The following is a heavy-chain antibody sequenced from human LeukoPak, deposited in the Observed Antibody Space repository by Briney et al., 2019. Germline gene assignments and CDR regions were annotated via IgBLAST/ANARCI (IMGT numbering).Heavy chain of an antibody. J-gene: IGHJ5*02. D-gene: IGHD6-13*01. CDR1: GGSISSYY. CDR2: IYTSGST. Sequence: KTSETLSLTCTVSGGSISSYYWSWIRQPAGKGLEWIGRIYTSGSTNYNPSLKSRVTMSVDTSKNQFSLKLSPVTAADTAVYYCARAYSSSWSATNWFDPWGQGTLVTVSS. CDR3: ARAYSSSWSATNWFDP. V-gene: IGHV4-4*07.